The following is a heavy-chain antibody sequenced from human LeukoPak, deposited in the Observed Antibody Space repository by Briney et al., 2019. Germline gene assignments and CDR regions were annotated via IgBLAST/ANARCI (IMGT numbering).Heavy chain of an antibody. CDR1: GGSFSGYY. D-gene: IGHD3-10*01. V-gene: IGHV4-34*01. J-gene: IGHJ4*02. CDR3: ARDPGVRFGDYFDY. CDR2: INHSGST. Sequence: KPSETLSLTCGVYGGSFSGYYWSWLRQPPGKGLEWIGEINHSGSTNYNPSLKSRVTISVDTSKNQFSLKLSSVTAADTAVYYCARDPGVRFGDYFDYWGQGTLVTVSS.